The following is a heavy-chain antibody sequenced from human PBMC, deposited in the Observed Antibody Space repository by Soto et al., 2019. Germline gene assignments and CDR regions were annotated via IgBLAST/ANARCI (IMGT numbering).Heavy chain of an antibody. CDR1: GGTFSSYA. D-gene: IGHD3-10*01. V-gene: IGHV1-69*06. J-gene: IGHJ6*02. Sequence: SVKVSCKASGGTFSSYAISWVRQAPGQGLEWVGGIIPIFGTANYAQKFQGRVTITADKSTSTAYMELSSLRSEDTAVYYCAREGRVRGVIAGMDVWGQGTTVTVSS. CDR3: AREGRVRGVIAGMDV. CDR2: IIPIFGTA.